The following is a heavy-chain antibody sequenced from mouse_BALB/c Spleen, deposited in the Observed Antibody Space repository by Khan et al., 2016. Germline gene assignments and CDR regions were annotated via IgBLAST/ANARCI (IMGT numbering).Heavy chain of an antibody. CDR3: PRSTMTQLDY. V-gene: IGHV1S56*01. J-gene: IGHJ2*01. D-gene: IGHD2-4*01. CDR2: IYPGNVNT. CDR1: GYTFTSYY. Sequence: QVQLQQSGPELVKPGASVRISCKASGYTFTSYYIHWVKQRPGQGLEWIGWIYPGNVNTKYNEKFKGKATLTADKSSSTAYMQLSSLTSEDSAVYFCPRSTMTQLDYWGQGTTLTVSS.